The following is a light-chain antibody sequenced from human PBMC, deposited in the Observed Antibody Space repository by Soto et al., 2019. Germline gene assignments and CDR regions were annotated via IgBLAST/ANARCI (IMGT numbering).Light chain of an antibody. CDR1: QNINNY. CDR2: DAS. V-gene: IGKV1-33*01. J-gene: IGKJ1*01. CDR3: QQSYSRMT. Sequence: DIQMTQSPSSLSASVGDRVTITCQASQNINNYLNWYQQKPGRAPKLLIYDASNLEAGVPSRFRGSGSGTDFTLTISSLQPEDFATYYCQQSYSRMTFGQGTKVDIK.